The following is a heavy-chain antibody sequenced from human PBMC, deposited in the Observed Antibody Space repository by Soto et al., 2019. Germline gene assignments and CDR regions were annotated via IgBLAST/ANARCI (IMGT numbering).Heavy chain of an antibody. CDR3: ARAYYDSSGDRDYYYYYGMDV. CDR2: IIPIFGTA. V-gene: IGHV1-69*06. D-gene: IGHD3-22*01. J-gene: IGHJ6*02. Sequence: SVKVSCKASGGTFSSYAISWVRQAPGQGLEWMGGIIPIFGTANYAQKFQGRVTITADKSTSTAYMELSSLRSEDTAVYYCARAYYDSSGDRDYYYYYGMDVWGQGTTVTVSS. CDR1: GGTFSSYA.